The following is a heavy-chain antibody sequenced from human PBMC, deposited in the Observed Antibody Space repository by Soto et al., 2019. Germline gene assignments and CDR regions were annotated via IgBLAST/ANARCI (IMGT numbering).Heavy chain of an antibody. J-gene: IGHJ5*02. CDR3: AKDRRLVWFGEVFP. D-gene: IGHD3-10*01. CDR2: ISGSGGST. CDR1: GFSFSTYA. Sequence: EMQLLESGGGLVQPGGSLRLSCAASGFSFSTYAMTWVRQAPGKGLEWVSDISGSGGSTYYADSVKGRFTISRDNSKNTHYLQMNRMRAEDTDVYYCAKDRRLVWFGEVFPWGQGTLVIVSS. V-gene: IGHV3-23*01.